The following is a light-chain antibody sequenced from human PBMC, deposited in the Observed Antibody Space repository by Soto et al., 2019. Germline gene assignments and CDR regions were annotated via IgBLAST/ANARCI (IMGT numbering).Light chain of an antibody. CDR1: QSISTY. CDR2: AAS. CDR3: QQRYSGPRT. Sequence: DIQMTQSPSSLSASVGDRATVSCLASQSISTYLNWFQQRPGKAPKLLIYAASSLHDGVPSRLSGSRSGKALTITISSLQPEDLATDYGQQRYSGPRTFVPGTKVDI. J-gene: IGKJ1*01. V-gene: IGKV1-39*01.